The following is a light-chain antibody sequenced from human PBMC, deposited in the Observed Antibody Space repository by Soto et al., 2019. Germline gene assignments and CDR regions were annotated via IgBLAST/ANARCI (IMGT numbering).Light chain of an antibody. J-gene: IGKJ1*01. V-gene: IGKV4-1*01. CDR1: QSILYSSNNKNY. CDR3: QQYYTTPWT. CDR2: WTS. Sequence: DIVMTQSPDSLAVSLGERATVNCKSSQSILYSSNNKNYLAWYQQKAGQPPKLLIYWTSTRASGVPDRFSGSGSGTDFTLTISSLQAEDVAVYYCQQYYTTPWTFGQGTKVEIK.